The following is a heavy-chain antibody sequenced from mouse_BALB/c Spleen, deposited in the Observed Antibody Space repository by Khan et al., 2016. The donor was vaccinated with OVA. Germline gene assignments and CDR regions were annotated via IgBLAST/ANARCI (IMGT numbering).Heavy chain of an antibody. Sequence: QVQLKQSGPGLVAPSQSLSITCTVSGFSLTSYGVSWVRQPPGKGLEWLGVIWGDGNTNFHSALRSSLSISKDNSKSQVFLKLNSLQTDDTATYYCAKDRGYYAVDYWGQGTSVTVSS. CDR2: IWGDGNT. J-gene: IGHJ4*01. CDR3: AKDRGYYAVDY. CDR1: GFSLTSYG. V-gene: IGHV2-3*01.